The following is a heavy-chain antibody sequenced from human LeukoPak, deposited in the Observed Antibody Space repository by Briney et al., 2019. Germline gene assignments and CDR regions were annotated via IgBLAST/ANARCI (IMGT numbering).Heavy chain of an antibody. J-gene: IGHJ5*02. CDR1: GFTFSDYF. V-gene: IGHV3-11*04. CDR3: AILTGIAAAA. CDR2: ITGSGANV. Sequence: GGSLRLSCAASGFTFSDYFMTWIRQAPGKGLEWVSHITGSGANVYYADSVKGRFTISRDNAKNSLYLQMNSLRAEDTAVYYCAILTGIAAAAWGQGTLVTVSS. D-gene: IGHD6-13*01.